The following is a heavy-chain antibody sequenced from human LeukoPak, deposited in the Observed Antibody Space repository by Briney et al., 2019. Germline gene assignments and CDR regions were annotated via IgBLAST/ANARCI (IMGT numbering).Heavy chain of an antibody. CDR1: GGSISSYY. CDR2: IYTSGST. CDR3: ARSYYGYGSGTYFDY. V-gene: IGHV4-4*07. D-gene: IGHD3-10*01. J-gene: IGHJ4*02. Sequence: SETLSLTCTVSGGSISSYYWSWIRQPAGKGLEWIGRIYTSGSTNYNPSLKSRVTMSVDTSKNQFSLKLSSVTAADTAVYYCARSYYGYGSGTYFDYWGQGTLVTVSS.